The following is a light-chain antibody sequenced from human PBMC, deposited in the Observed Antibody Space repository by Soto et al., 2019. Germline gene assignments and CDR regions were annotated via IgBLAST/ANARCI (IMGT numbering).Light chain of an antibody. CDR2: DAS. Sequence: DIVLTQSPATLSLSPGERATLSCRASQTVVGFLAWYQQKPGQAPRLLIYDASNRAAAIPARFSGSGSGTDYTHTVSSLEPEDFAIYYCQQRACWPWTFGQGTKVEIK. CDR3: QQRACWPWT. J-gene: IGKJ1*01. V-gene: IGKV3-11*01. CDR1: QTVVGF.